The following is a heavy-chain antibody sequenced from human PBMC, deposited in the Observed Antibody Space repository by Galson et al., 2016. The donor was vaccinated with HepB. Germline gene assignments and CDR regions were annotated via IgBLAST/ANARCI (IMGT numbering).Heavy chain of an antibody. J-gene: IGHJ4*02. V-gene: IGHV3-33*01. CDR2: MWFDGSND. Sequence: SLRLSCAASGFSLRSYGMHWVRQAPGKGLESVAVMWFDGSNDHYAASVKGRFTISRDISKSTVYLQMNRLRAEDTAIYYCARDRDFPDGHPDPFDCWGQGTVVTVS. CDR1: GFSLRSYG. CDR3: ARDRDFPDGHPDPFDC. D-gene: IGHD3-3*01.